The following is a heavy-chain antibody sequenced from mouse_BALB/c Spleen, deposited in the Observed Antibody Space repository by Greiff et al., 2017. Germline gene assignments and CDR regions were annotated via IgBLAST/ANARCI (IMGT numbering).Heavy chain of an antibody. CDR3: AREGNTRAMDY. CDR1: GFTFSSYA. Sequence: EVKLMESGGGLVKPGGSLKLSCAASGFTFSSYAMSWVRQTPEKRLEWVASISSGGSTYYPDSVKGRFTISRDNARNILYLQMSSLRSEDTAMYYCAREGNTRAMDYWGQGTSVTVSS. V-gene: IGHV5-6-5*01. CDR2: ISSGGST. J-gene: IGHJ4*01.